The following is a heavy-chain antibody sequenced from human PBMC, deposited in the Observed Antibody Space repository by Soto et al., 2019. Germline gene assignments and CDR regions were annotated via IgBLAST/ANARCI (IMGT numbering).Heavy chain of an antibody. CDR1: GYTFTHYF. V-gene: IGHV1-2*02. Sequence: QVRLMQSGPEVRRPGASVTVSCKASGYTFTHYFIHWVRRAPGQGLEWMGYINPKSGDTHYSQTLRGRVSMTRDTSTDTATMGLSSLKSDDTAVYFCARVPGHKNSRGDFWGQGTPITVSS. J-gene: IGHJ4*02. CDR3: ARVPGHKNSRGDF. CDR2: INPKSGDT. D-gene: IGHD1-7*01.